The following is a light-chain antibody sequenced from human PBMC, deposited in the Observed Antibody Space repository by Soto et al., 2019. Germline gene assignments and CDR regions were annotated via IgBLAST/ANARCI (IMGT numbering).Light chain of an antibody. J-gene: IGLJ2*01. CDR2: GKN. CDR1: SSNIGAGYD. V-gene: IGLV1-40*01. CDR3: QSYDSRLSGPVV. Sequence: QAVVTQPPSVSGAPGQRVSISCTGSSSNIGAGYDVHWYQQLPGTAPKLLIYGKNNRPSGVPDRFSGSKSGTSASLAITGLQAEDEADYYCQSYDSRLSGPVVFGGGTKLTV.